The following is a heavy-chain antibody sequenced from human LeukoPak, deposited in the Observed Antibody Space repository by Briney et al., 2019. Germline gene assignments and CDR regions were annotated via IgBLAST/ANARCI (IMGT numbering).Heavy chain of an antibody. CDR1: GFTVTTSW. Sequence: PGGSLRLSCAASGFTVTTSWIHWVRQAPGKGLMWVSLLNGDGTSTSYADSVRGRFTISRDNSKNTLYLQMNSLRAEDTAVYYCARGEVTGPDWYFDLWGRGTLVTVSS. J-gene: IGHJ2*01. D-gene: IGHD1-20*01. CDR2: LNGDGTST. V-gene: IGHV3-74*01. CDR3: ARGEVTGPDWYFDL.